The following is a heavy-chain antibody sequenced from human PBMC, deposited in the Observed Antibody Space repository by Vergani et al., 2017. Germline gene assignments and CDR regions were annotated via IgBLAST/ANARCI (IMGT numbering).Heavy chain of an antibody. CDR2: IIPIFGTA. V-gene: IGHV1-69*06. Sequence: QVQLVQSGAEVKKPGSSVKVSCKASGGTFSSYAISWVRQAPGQGLEWMGGIIPIFGTANYAQKFQGRVTITADKSTSTAYMELSSLGSEDTAVYYGARAGYCSGGSCAATSHFDYWGQGTLVTVSS. CDR3: ARAGYCSGGSCAATSHFDY. CDR1: GGTFSSYA. D-gene: IGHD2-15*01. J-gene: IGHJ4*02.